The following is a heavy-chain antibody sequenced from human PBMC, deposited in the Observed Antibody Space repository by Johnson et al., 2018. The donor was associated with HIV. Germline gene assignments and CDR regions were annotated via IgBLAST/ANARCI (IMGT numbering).Heavy chain of an antibody. D-gene: IGHD1-26*01. CDR2: IYSGGST. CDR1: GFTVSSNY. V-gene: IGHV3-66*02. Sequence: VQLVESGGGVVQPGGSLRLSCAASGFTVSSNYMSWVRQAPGKGLEWVSVIYSGGSTYYADSVKGRFTISRDNSKNTLYLQMNSLRAEDTAVYYCARDRSIVGALDAFDIWGQGTMVTVSS. CDR3: ARDRSIVGALDAFDI. J-gene: IGHJ3*02.